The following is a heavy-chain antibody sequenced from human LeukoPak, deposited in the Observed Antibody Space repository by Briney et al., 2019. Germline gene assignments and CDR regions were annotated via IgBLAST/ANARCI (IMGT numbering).Heavy chain of an antibody. CDR3: STGLIPTTGYY. V-gene: IGHV3-15*01. CDR2: IRSKTDGGTT. Sequence: GGSLRLSCAASEFTFKNAWMNWVRQAPGKGLEWVGRIRSKTDGGTTDYAAPVRGRFTISRDDSKNMLYLQMNSLKTDDTAVYYCSTGLIPTTGYYWGQGTLVAVSS. J-gene: IGHJ4*02. CDR1: EFTFKNAW. D-gene: IGHD1-1*01.